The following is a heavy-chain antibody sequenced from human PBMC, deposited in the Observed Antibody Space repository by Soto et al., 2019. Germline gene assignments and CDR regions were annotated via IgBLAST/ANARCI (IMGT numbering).Heavy chain of an antibody. CDR2: IKEDGSEK. D-gene: IGHD5-12*01. CDR1: GFTFSGYW. V-gene: IGHV3-7*01. CDR3: ARESLDIVATIGELDY. Sequence: EVRLVESGGGLVQPGGSLRLSGQAPGFTFSGYWMNWVRQAPGKGLEWVANIKEDGSEKYHIDSVRGRFTISRDNAKNSLYLQMNSLRAEDTAVYYCARESLDIVATIGELDYWGQGTLVTVSS. J-gene: IGHJ4*02.